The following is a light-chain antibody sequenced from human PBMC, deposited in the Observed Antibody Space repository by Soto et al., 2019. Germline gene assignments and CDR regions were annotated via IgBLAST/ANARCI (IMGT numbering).Light chain of an antibody. V-gene: IGKV3-15*01. J-gene: IGKJ1*01. Sequence: DIVMTQSPPTLSVSPGESATLSCRASQSVSSNLAWYQQKPGQAPRLLIYGASTRATGIPARFSGSGSGTEFALTISSLQSEDFAVYYCQQYNNWPPWTFGQGTKVDIK. CDR3: QQYNNWPPWT. CDR2: GAS. CDR1: QSVSSN.